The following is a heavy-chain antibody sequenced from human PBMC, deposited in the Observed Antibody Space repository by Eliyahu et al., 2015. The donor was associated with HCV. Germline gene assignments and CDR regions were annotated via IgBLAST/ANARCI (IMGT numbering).Heavy chain of an antibody. Sequence: QVQLVQSGAEVKKPGAXVXVSCKASGYXFTGYYMHWVRQAPGQGLEWMGWINPNXGGTNYAQKFQGWVTMTRDTSISTAYMELSRLRSDDTAVYYCARGEVVVPAAIRGEWFDPWGQGTLVTVSS. CDR1: GYXFTGYY. V-gene: IGHV1-2*04. D-gene: IGHD2-2*02. CDR3: ARGEVVVPAAIRGEWFDP. CDR2: INPNXGGT. J-gene: IGHJ5*02.